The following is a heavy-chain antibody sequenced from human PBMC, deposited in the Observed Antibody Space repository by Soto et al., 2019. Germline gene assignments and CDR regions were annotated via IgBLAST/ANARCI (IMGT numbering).Heavy chain of an antibody. CDR2: ISSSSSYI. V-gene: IGHV3-21*01. CDR1: GFTFSSYS. CDR3: ARAGEYCSSTSCYAGYFDY. D-gene: IGHD2-2*01. J-gene: IGHJ4*02. Sequence: EVQLVESGGGLVKPGGSLRLSCAASGFTFSSYSMNWVRQAPGKGLEWVSSISSSSSYIYYADSVKGRFTISRDNAKNSLXXXXXXXXXXXXAVYYCARAGEYCSSTSCYAGYFDYWGQGTLVTVSS.